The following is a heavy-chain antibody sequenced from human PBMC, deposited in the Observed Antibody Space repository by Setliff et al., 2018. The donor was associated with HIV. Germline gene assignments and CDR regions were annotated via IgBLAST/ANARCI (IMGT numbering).Heavy chain of an antibody. CDR1: GFTATDAW. Sequence: GGSLRLSCAVSGFTATDAWMAWARQAPGKGPEWVANIKEDGSEIYYVDSVKGRFTISRDNAKNSLYLQMDSLRAEDTAVYYCTRNEIWGQGTLVTVSS. J-gene: IGHJ4*02. D-gene: IGHD1-1*01. CDR3: TRNEI. CDR2: IKEDGSEI. V-gene: IGHV3-7*01.